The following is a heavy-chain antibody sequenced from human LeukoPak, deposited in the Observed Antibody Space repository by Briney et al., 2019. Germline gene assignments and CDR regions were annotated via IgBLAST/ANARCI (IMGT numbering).Heavy chain of an antibody. Sequence: GGSLRLSRAASGFTFRNYWMGWVRQAPGKGLEWVASINQDEREKYYLDSVKGRFTISRDNAKNSLYLQVNSLRAEDTAVYYCARDTYGGFDYWGQGTLVTVSS. CDR2: INQDEREK. CDR3: ARDTYGGFDY. D-gene: IGHD3-10*01. J-gene: IGHJ4*02. CDR1: GFTFRNYW. V-gene: IGHV3-7*03.